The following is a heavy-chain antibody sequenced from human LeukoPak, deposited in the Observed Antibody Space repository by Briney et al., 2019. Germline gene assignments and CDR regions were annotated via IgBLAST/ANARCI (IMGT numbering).Heavy chain of an antibody. V-gene: IGHV3-48*01. J-gene: IGHJ3*02. CDR2: ISSSSSTI. Sequence: QPGGSLRLSCAASGFTFSSYSMNWVRQAPGKGLEWVSYISSSSSTIYYADSVRGRFTISRDNAKNSLYLQMNSLRAEDTAVYYCARDRGGYGAFDIWGQGTMITVSS. CDR3: ARDRGGYGAFDI. D-gene: IGHD3-22*01. CDR1: GFTFSSYS.